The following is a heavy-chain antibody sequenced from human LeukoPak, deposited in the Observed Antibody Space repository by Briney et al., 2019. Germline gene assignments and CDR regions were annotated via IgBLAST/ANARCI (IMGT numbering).Heavy chain of an antibody. CDR2: ITPNADRT. CDR1: GFTFGSYG. CDR3: AIMHGYYDGSGYWVQ. Sequence: GGSLRLSCAASGFTFGSYGMSGVRQAPGKGLEWVSFITPNADRTSYADSVEGRFTISRDNPRNTLYMQMNSLRDEDTALYYCAIMHGYYDGSGYWVQWGQGTLVTVSS. V-gene: IGHV3-23*01. J-gene: IGHJ1*01. D-gene: IGHD3-22*01.